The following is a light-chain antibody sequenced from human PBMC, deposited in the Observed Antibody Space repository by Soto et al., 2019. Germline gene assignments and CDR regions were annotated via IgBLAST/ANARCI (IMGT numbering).Light chain of an antibody. CDR1: QSVSNNY. V-gene: IGKV3-20*01. CDR3: QQYGSSTWT. CDR2: GAS. J-gene: IGKJ1*01. Sequence: FTQSPCTLSLTPGEAATLHCRASQSVSNNYLAWYQQKPGQAPRLLIYGASTRATGIPDRFSGSGSGTDFTLTIRSLQPEDFAVYYCQQYGSSTWTFGQGTKVDIK.